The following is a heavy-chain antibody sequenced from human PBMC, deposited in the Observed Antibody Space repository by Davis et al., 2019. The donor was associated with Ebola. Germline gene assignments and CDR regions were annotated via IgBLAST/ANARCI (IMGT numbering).Heavy chain of an antibody. CDR1: GYTFTSYG. Sequence: ASVKVSCKASGYTFTSYGISWVRQAPGQGLEWMGWMNPNSGNTGFAQKFQGRVTMTRNISITTAYLELSSLGSEDTAVHYCARRVGARSGFGNWGQGTLVTVSS. CDR3: ARRVGARSGFGN. D-gene: IGHD1-26*01. CDR2: MNPNSGNT. V-gene: IGHV1-8*02. J-gene: IGHJ4*02.